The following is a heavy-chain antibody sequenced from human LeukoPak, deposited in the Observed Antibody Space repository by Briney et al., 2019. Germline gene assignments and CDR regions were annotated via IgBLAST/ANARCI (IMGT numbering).Heavy chain of an antibody. Sequence: GASVKVSCKASGYTFTSYGISWVRQAPGQGLEWMGWISAYAEKPQGTITMTTDTSPSTAYMELRGLRSDDTGVYYCARTIAAAGTWLYYMDVWGKGTTVAISS. V-gene: IGHV1-18*01. CDR2: ISA. CDR3: ARTIAAAGTWLYYMDV. D-gene: IGHD6-13*01. J-gene: IGHJ6*03. CDR1: GYTFTSYG.